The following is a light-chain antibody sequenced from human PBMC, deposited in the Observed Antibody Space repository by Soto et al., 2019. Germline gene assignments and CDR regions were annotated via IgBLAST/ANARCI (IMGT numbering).Light chain of an antibody. J-gene: IGKJ1*01. CDR3: QQYGSSPWT. Sequence: EIVLTQAPGTLSLSPEERATLSCRASQSVTSSYLAWYQQKPGQAPRLLIYGASSRATGIPDRFSGSGSGTDFTLTIIRLEPEDFAVYYCQQYGSSPWTFGQGTKVDIK. V-gene: IGKV3-20*01. CDR1: QSVTSSY. CDR2: GAS.